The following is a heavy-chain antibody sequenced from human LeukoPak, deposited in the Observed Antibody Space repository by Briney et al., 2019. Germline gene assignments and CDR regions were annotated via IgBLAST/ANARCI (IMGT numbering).Heavy chain of an antibody. CDR2: INPNSGGT. V-gene: IGHV1-2*06. D-gene: IGHD1-20*01. J-gene: IGHJ4*02. CDR3: ARPVLKGYDNCGY. CDR1: GYTFTGYY. Sequence: ASVKVSCKASGYTFTGYYMLWVRQAPGQGLEWMGRINPNSGGTNYAQKFQGRVTMTRDTSISTAYMELSRLRSDDTAVYYCARPVLKGYDNCGYWGQGTLVTVSS.